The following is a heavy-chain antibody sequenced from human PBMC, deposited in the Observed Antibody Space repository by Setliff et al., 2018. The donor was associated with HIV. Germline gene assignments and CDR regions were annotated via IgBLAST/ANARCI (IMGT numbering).Heavy chain of an antibody. Sequence: SETLSLTCAVYTESLTRYDWAWIRQSPEKGLEWIGEIDDSGSIIYNPSLQSRVTMSVDTSKNQFSLKVRSLTAADTGLDYCASVKSIKTTLVRLWPRFDLWGQGTQVTVSS. CDR1: TESLTRYD. J-gene: IGHJ5*02. CDR3: ASVKSIKTTLVRLWPRFDL. V-gene: IGHV4-34*01. CDR2: IDDSGSI. D-gene: IGHD3-10*01.